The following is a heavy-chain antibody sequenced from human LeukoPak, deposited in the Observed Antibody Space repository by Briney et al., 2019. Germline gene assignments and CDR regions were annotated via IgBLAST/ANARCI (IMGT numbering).Heavy chain of an antibody. J-gene: IGHJ4*02. V-gene: IGHV4-61*01. Sequence: SETLSLTCTVSGGSISSSSYYWSWIRQPPGKGLEWIGYIYYSGSTNYNPSLKSRVTISVDTSKNQFSLKLSSVTAADTAVYYCARDRVDGVTTFYFDYWGQGTLVTVSS. CDR1: GGSISSSSYY. D-gene: IGHD4-17*01. CDR3: ARDRVDGVTTFYFDY. CDR2: IYYSGST.